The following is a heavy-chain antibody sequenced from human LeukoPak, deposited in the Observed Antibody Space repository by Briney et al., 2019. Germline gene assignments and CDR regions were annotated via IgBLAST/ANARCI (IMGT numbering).Heavy chain of an antibody. CDR3: AKGTICSRYIYYYIDV. V-gene: IGHV3-7*03. J-gene: IGHJ6*03. CDR1: GFTFSSYW. CDR2: IKQDGSEK. D-gene: IGHD4/OR15-4a*01. Sequence: GGSLRLSCAAAGFTFSSYWMSWVRQAPGKGLEWVANIKQDGSEKYYVDSVKGRFTISRDNAKNSLYLQMSSLRAEDTAVYYCAKGTICSRYIYYYIDVWGKGSTVTVSS.